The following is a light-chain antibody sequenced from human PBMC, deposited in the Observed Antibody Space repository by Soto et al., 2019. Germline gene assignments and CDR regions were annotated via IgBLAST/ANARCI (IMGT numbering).Light chain of an antibody. J-gene: IGKJ1*01. CDR1: QSVSIW. Sequence: DIQMTQSPSTLSASVGDTVTITCRASQSVSIWLAWYQKKPGKAPQVLIWDASTLQRGVPSRFSASGSGTEFTLTISSLQPEDFATYYCQQYNGYSTWTFGQGTKVEIK. CDR2: DAS. V-gene: IGKV1-5*01. CDR3: QQYNGYSTWT.